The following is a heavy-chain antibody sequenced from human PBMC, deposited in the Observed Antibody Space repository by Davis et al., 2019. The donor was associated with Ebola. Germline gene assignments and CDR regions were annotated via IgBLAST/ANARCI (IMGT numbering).Heavy chain of an antibody. D-gene: IGHD4-11*01. CDR2: ISYDGSNK. Sequence: PGGSLRLSCAASGFTFSSYGMHWVRQAPGKGLEWVAVISYDGSNKYYADSVKGRFTISRDNSKNTLYLQMNSLRAEDTAVYYCAKDNGDYSNYAYYGMDVWGQGTTVTVSS. V-gene: IGHV3-30*18. J-gene: IGHJ6*02. CDR1: GFTFSSYG. CDR3: AKDNGDYSNYAYYGMDV.